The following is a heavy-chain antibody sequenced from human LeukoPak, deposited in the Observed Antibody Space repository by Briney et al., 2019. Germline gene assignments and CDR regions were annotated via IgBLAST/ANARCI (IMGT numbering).Heavy chain of an antibody. Sequence: ASVKVSCKASGYTFTGFYMHWVRQAPGQGLEWMGWINPNSGDTYYVQKFQGRVTMTRDTSISTAYMELNRLMSDDTAIYYCARVEGLSTSPRTLRYWGQGTLVSVSS. V-gene: IGHV1-2*02. J-gene: IGHJ4*02. D-gene: IGHD2-2*01. CDR2: INPNSGDT. CDR1: GYTFTGFY. CDR3: ARVEGLSTSPRTLRY.